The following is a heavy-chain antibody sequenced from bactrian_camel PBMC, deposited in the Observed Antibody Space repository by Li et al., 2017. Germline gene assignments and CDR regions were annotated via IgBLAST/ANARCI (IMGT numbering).Heavy chain of an antibody. J-gene: IGHJ4*01. CDR2: VDNDGTT. CDR1: GSTSSTFW. Sequence: HVQLVESGGGSAQAGGSLRVSCAGSGSTSSTFWMAWFRQVPGKEREGVAAVDNDGTTRYADFVQGRFIISRDIFKNTLWLQMNNLKPEDTAMYYCAQDFKAGGYILDDAYNFWGPGTQVTVS. D-gene: IGHD2*01. CDR3: AQDFKAGGYILDDAYNF. V-gene: IGHV3S26*01.